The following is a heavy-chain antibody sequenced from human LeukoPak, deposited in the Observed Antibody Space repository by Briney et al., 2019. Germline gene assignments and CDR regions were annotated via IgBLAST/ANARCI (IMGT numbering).Heavy chain of an antibody. Sequence: GGSLRLFCAASGFTFSTYAMSWVRQAPGKGLEWVSTIGGGGGGTYYADSVKGRFTISRDTSKNTLFLQMNSLRAEDTAVYYCARNDFGSGWLGDNWGQGTLVTVFS. J-gene: IGHJ4*02. D-gene: IGHD6-19*01. CDR1: GFTFSTYA. CDR3: ARNDFGSGWLGDN. V-gene: IGHV3-23*01. CDR2: IGGGGGGT.